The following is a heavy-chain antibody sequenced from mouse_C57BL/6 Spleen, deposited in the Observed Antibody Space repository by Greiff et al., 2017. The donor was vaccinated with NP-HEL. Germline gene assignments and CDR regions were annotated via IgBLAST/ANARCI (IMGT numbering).Heavy chain of an antibody. Sequence: EVKLVESGGGLVQPGGSLKLSCAASGFTFSDYYMYWVRQTPEKRLEWVAYISNGGGSTYYTDTVKGRFTISRDNAKNTLYLQMSRLKSEDTAMYYCARDGPFLYFDVWGTGTTVTVSS. D-gene: IGHD2-3*01. CDR3: ARDGPFLYFDV. V-gene: IGHV5-12*01. J-gene: IGHJ1*03. CDR2: ISNGGGST. CDR1: GFTFSDYY.